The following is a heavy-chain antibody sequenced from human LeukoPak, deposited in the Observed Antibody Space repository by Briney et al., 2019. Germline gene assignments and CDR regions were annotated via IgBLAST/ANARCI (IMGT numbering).Heavy chain of an antibody. CDR1: GYTFTSYD. Sequence: VASVKVSCKASGYTFTSYDINWVRQATGQGLEWMGWMNPNSGNTGYAQKFQGRVTMTRNTSISTAYMELSSLRSEDTAVYHCASDLVGPDDAFDIWGQGTMVTVSS. J-gene: IGHJ3*02. D-gene: IGHD1-26*01. CDR3: ASDLVGPDDAFDI. CDR2: MNPNSGNT. V-gene: IGHV1-8*01.